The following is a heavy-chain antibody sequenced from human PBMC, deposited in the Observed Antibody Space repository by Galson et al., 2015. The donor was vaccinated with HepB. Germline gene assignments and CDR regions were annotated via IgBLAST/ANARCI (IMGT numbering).Heavy chain of an antibody. CDR2: ISYDGSNK. D-gene: IGHD2-15*01. CDR3: ARGGGCSGGSCTNWFDP. CDR1: GFTFSSYA. V-gene: IGHV3-30*04. J-gene: IGHJ5*02. Sequence: SLRLSCAASGFTFSSYAMHWVRQAPGKGLEWVAVISYDGSNKYYADSVKGRFTISRDNSKNTLYLQMNSLRAEDTAVYYCARGGGCSGGSCTNWFDPWGQGTLVTVSS.